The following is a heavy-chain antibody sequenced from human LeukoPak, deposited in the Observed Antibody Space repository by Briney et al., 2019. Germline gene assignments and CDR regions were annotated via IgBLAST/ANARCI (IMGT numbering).Heavy chain of an antibody. D-gene: IGHD3-22*01. CDR1: GFRLSRYW. CDR2: INTDVSST. Sequence: AGSMRLSCAAFGFRLSRYWMHWVSQAPRRVLVWVSRINTDVSSTSYADSVKGRFIISRNTAKNTPYILMNSLRAEDTAVYNCARDPYENYYDIPGRLDPWGQGTLVTVSS. V-gene: IGHV3-74*01. J-gene: IGHJ5*02. CDR3: ARDPYENYYDIPGRLDP.